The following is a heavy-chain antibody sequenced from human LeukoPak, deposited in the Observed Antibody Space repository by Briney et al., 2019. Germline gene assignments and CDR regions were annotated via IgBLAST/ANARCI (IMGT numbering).Heavy chain of an antibody. CDR1: GFTFSTYA. J-gene: IGHJ4*02. CDR2: VSTNGDST. V-gene: IGHV3-64*02. CDR3: ARWGSTSCYDY. D-gene: IGHD2-2*01. Sequence: GGSLRLSCAASGFTFSTYAMHWVRQAPGKGLEYVSAVSTNGDSTYYADSVKGRFTISRDSSKNTLFLQMGSLRADDMAVYYCARWGSTSCYDYWGQGTLVTVSS.